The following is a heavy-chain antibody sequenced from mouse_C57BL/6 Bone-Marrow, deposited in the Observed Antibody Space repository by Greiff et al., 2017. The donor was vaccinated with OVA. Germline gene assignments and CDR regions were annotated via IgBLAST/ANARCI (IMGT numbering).Heavy chain of an antibody. Sequence: EVKVVESGGDLVKPGGSLKLSCAASGFTFSSYGMSWVRQTPDKRLEWVATISSGGSYTYYPDSVKGRFTISRDNAKNTLYLQMSSLKSEDTAMYYCARHGDGYYVYYAMDYWGQGTSVTVSS. D-gene: IGHD2-3*01. CDR2: ISSGGSYT. V-gene: IGHV5-6*01. J-gene: IGHJ4*01. CDR3: ARHGDGYYVYYAMDY. CDR1: GFTFSSYG.